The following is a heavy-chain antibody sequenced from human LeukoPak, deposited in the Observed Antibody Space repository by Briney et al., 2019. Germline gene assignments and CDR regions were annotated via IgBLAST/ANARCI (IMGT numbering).Heavy chain of an antibody. V-gene: IGHV3-7*01. J-gene: IGHJ4*02. CDR1: GLTFSTYW. D-gene: IGHD2-21*01. CDR2: TKKDGSEK. Sequence: PGGSLRLSCGASGLTFSTYWMSWVRQAPGKGLEWVANTKKDGSEKYYVDSVEGRFTISRDNAKNSLYLQMNSLRVEDTAVYYCVREGYFVFDFWGQGALVTVSS. CDR3: VREGYFVFDF.